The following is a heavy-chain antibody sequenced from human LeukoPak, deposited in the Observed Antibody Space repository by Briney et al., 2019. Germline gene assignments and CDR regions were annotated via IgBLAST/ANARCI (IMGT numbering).Heavy chain of an antibody. V-gene: IGHV3-33*01. D-gene: IGHD6-13*01. CDR2: IWYDGSNK. J-gene: IGHJ4*02. CDR1: GFTFSSYG. CDR3: ARGGISRAAAGTVH. Sequence: GRSLRLSCAASGFTFSSYGMHWVRQAPGKGLEWVAVIWYDGSNKYYADSVKGRFTISRDNSKNTLYLQMNSLRAEDTAVYYCARGGISRAAAGTVHWGQGTLVTVSS.